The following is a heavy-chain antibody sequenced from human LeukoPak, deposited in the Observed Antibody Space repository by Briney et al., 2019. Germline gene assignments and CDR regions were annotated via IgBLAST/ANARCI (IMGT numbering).Heavy chain of an antibody. J-gene: IGHJ6*02. Sequence: PGGSLRLSCAASGFALRSYGMHWVRQAPGKGLEWVSSISPNSNYRYYADSVKGRFIISRDNAKNSLYLQMNSLRAEDTAVYYCASSNQLTFGYYYNGMDVWGLGTTVTVS. CDR3: ASSNQLTFGYYYNGMDV. D-gene: IGHD2-2*01. V-gene: IGHV3-21*01. CDR1: GFALRSYG. CDR2: ISPNSNYR.